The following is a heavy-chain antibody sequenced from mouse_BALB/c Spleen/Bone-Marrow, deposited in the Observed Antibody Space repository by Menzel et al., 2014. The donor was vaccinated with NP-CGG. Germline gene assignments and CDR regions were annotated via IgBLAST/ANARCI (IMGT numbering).Heavy chain of an antibody. J-gene: IGHJ2*01. Sequence: EVQLVESGGGLVQPGGSRKLSCAASGFTFSRFGMHWVRQAPEKGLEWVAYISSGSSSIYYSDTVRGRFTISSDNPMDTLFLQMTSLRSEDTAMYYCARGDYWGQGTILTVSS. V-gene: IGHV5-17*02. CDR2: ISSGSSSI. CDR3: ARGDY. CDR1: GFTFSRFG.